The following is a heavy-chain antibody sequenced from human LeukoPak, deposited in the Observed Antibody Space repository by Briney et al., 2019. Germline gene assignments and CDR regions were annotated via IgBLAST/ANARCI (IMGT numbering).Heavy chain of an antibody. CDR1: GGSISSYY. V-gene: IGHV4-59*01. Sequence: SETLSLTCTVSGGSISSYYWSWIRQPPGEGLEWIGYIYYSGSTNYNPSLKSRVTISVDTSKNQFSLKLSSVTAADTAVYYCASGAYCSSTSCYAPSPPWFDPWGQGTLVTVSS. D-gene: IGHD2-2*01. J-gene: IGHJ5*02. CDR2: IYYSGST. CDR3: ASGAYCSSTSCYAPSPPWFDP.